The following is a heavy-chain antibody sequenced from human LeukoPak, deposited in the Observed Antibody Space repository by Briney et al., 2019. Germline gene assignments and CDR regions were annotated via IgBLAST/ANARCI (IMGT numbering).Heavy chain of an antibody. CDR3: TRGGTGALSY. V-gene: IGHV4-4*02. Sequence: ETLSLTCAVSGDSISSSHWWSWVRQPPGKGLEWIGEVYHSGSTNYNPSLKSRVTMSADMSRNQFSLKLTSVTAADTAVYYCTRGGTGALSYWGQGTLVTVSS. CDR1: GDSISSSHW. D-gene: IGHD3/OR15-3a*01. J-gene: IGHJ4*02. CDR2: VYHSGST.